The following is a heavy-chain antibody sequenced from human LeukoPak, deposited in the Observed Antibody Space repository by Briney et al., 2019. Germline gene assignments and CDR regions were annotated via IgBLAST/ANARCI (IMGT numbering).Heavy chain of an antibody. J-gene: IGHJ4*02. CDR2: ISGSGGST. CDR3: ARHEALLWFGEWLYYFDY. D-gene: IGHD3-10*01. V-gene: IGHV3-23*01. Sequence: GGSLRLSCAASGFTFVNYAMSWVRQAPGKGLEWVSGISGSGGSTFCADSVKGRFTISRDNSKNTLYLQMNSLRAEDTAVYYCARHEALLWFGEWLYYFDYWGQGTPVTVSS. CDR1: GFTFVNYA.